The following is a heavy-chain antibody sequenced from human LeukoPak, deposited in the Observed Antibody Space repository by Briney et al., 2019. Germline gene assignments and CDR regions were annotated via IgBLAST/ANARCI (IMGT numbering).Heavy chain of an antibody. CDR1: GLTFSNYV. D-gene: IGHD4-17*01. CDR3: AKDEGAYGDYGGFVDY. CDR2: IRYDGSNK. V-gene: IGHV3-30*02. Sequence: GGSLRLSCAASGLTFSNYVMHWVRQAPGKGLEWVAFIRYDGSNKYYADSVKGRFTISRDNSKNTLYLQMNSLRAEDTAVYYCAKDEGAYGDYGGFVDYWGQGTLVTVSS. J-gene: IGHJ4*02.